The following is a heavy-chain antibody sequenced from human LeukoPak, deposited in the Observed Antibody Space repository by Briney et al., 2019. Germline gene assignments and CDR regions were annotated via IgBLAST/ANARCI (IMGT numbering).Heavy chain of an antibody. J-gene: IGHJ6*03. CDR2: IKQDGSEK. D-gene: IGHD5-18*01. CDR1: GFTFSSYS. V-gene: IGHV3-7*01. CDR3: ARGDTAMAFYYYYYYYMDV. Sequence: GGSLRLSCAASGFTFSSYSMNWVRQAPGKGLEWVANIKQDGSEKYYVDSVKGRFTISRDNAKNSLYLQMNSLRAEDTAVYYCARGDTAMAFYYYYYYYMDVWGKGTTVTVSS.